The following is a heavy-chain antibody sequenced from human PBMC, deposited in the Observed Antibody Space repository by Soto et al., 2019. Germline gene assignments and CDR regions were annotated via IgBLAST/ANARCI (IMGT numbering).Heavy chain of an antibody. CDR3: AKDIGVAAAGTVDY. CDR2: ISGSGGST. Sequence: GGSLRLSCAASGFTFSSYAMSWVRQAPGKGLEWVSAISGSGGSTYYADSVKGRFTISRDNSKNTLYLQMNSLRAEDTAVYYCAKDIGVAAAGTVDYWGQGTLVTAPQ. J-gene: IGHJ4*02. D-gene: IGHD6-13*01. V-gene: IGHV3-23*01. CDR1: GFTFSSYA.